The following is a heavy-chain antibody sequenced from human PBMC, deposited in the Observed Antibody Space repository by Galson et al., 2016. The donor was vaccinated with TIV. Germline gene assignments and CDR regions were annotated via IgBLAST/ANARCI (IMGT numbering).Heavy chain of an antibody. J-gene: IGHJ4*02. V-gene: IGHV1-8*01. Sequence: SVKVSCKASGYTFSSYDINWVRQATGQGLEWVGWMNPSNGNTGLAQNFQGRVTMTRDTSMNTAYMELNSLGSEDTAVYYWGRGRFGMGTWDALGGDYWGQGTLVSVSS. CDR3: GRGRFGMGTWDALGGDY. CDR2: MNPSNGNT. D-gene: IGHD3-16*01. CDR1: GYTFSSYD.